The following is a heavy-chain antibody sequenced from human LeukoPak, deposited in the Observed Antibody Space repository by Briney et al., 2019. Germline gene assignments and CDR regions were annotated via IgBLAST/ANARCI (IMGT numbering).Heavy chain of an antibody. CDR2: ISGSGGST. V-gene: IGHV3-23*01. D-gene: IGHD2-2*01. Sequence: GGSLRLSCAASGFTFSSYAMSWVRQAPGKGLEWVSAISGSGGSTYYADSVKGRFTISRDNSKNTLYLQMDSLRAEDTAVYYCATQETGTKFIVVVPAAPSNYWGQGTLVTVSS. J-gene: IGHJ4*02. CDR3: ATQETGTKFIVVVPAAPSNY. CDR1: GFTFSSYA.